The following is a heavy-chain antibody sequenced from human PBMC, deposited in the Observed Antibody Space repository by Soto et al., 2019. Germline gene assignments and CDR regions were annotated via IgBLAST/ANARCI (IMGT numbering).Heavy chain of an antibody. J-gene: IGHJ3*02. CDR2: IYPDDPDT. CDR3: ARGYSSLADDDFEI. V-gene: IGHV5-51*01. D-gene: IGHD5-12*01. Sequence: GEPLKISSKGSGYIFTNNCIGWARQMPGKGLEWRGIIYPDDPDTRYSPSFQGHVTISADKYISSAYLQWRSLKASDTAMYYCARGYSSLADDDFEIGGQGTMVTVSS. CDR1: GYIFTNNC.